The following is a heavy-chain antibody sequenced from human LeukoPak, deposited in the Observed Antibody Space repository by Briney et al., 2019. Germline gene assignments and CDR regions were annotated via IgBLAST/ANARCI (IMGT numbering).Heavy chain of an antibody. V-gene: IGHV4-34*01. D-gene: IGHD6-13*01. CDR1: GGSFSGYC. Sequence: PETLSLTCAVYGGSFSGYCWSWIRQPPGKGLEWLGEINHSGSTNYNPSLKSRVTISVDTSKNQFSLKLSSVTAADTAVYYCAREGSSWYRYYYYYMDVWGKGTTVTVSS. CDR2: INHSGST. J-gene: IGHJ6*03. CDR3: AREGSSWYRYYYYYMDV.